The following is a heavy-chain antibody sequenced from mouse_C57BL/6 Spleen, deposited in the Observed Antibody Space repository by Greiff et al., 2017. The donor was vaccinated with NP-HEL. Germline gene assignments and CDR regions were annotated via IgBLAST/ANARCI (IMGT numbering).Heavy chain of an antibody. V-gene: IGHV3-8*01. CDR1: GYSITSDY. CDR2: ISYSGST. J-gene: IGHJ1*03. CDR3: AKIAAHYYGSSYWYFDV. Sequence: EVQGVESGPGLAKPSQTLSLTCSVTGYSITSDYWNWIRKFPGNKLEYMGYISYSGSTYYNPSLKSRISITRDTSKNQYYLQLNSVTTEDTATYYGAKIAAHYYGSSYWYFDVWGTGTTVTVSS. D-gene: IGHD1-1*01.